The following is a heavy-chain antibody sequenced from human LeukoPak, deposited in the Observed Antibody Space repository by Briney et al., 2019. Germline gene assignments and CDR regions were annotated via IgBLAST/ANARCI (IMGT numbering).Heavy chain of an antibody. V-gene: IGHV4-59*08. D-gene: IGHD3-10*01. CDR3: ARHYQSSHYHGSGSYLNWFDP. CDR1: GGSISSYY. J-gene: IGHJ5*02. Sequence: SETLSLTCTVSGGSISSYYWSWIRQPPGKGLEWIGYIYYSGNTNYNPSLKSRVTISVDTSKNQFSLKLSSVTAADTAVYYCARHYQSSHYHGSGSYLNWFDPWGQGTLVTVSS. CDR2: IYYSGNT.